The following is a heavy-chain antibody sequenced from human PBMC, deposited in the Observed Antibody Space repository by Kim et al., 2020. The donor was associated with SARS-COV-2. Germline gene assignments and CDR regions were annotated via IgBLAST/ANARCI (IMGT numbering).Heavy chain of an antibody. Sequence: LKSRVTISVDTSKNQFSLKLSSVTAADTAVYYCARVSLYYDSSGYYYFDYWGQGTLVTVSS. D-gene: IGHD3-22*01. V-gene: IGHV4-31*02. J-gene: IGHJ4*02. CDR3: ARVSLYYDSSGYYYFDY.